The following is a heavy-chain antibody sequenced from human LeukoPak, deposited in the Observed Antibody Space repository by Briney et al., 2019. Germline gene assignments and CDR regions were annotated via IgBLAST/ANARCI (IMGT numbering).Heavy chain of an antibody. D-gene: IGHD3-10*01. CDR1: GFTFSSYA. CDR3: AKDEDYYGSGSSSNWFDP. J-gene: IGHJ5*02. CDR2: ISGSGGST. V-gene: IGHV3-23*01. Sequence: PGGSLRLSCAASGFTFSSYAMSWVRQAPGKGLEWVSAISGSGGSTYYADSVKGRFTISRDNSKNTLYLQMNSLRAEDTAVYYCAKDEDYYGSGSSSNWFDPWGQGTLVTVSS.